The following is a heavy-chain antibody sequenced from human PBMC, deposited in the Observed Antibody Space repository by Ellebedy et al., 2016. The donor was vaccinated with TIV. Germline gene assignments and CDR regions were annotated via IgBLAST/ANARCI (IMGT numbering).Heavy chain of an antibody. CDR1: GISFSSFA. J-gene: IGHJ4*02. V-gene: IGHV3-23*01. CDR3: AKVDGYYGSGSHDN. Sequence: GGSLRLSCAASGISFSSFAMSWVRQAPGKGLEWVSTISGSGDMTYYADSVKGRITFSRDNSKSTLHLQMTSLRAEDTAIYYCAKVDGYYGSGSHDNWGQGTLVSVSS. CDR2: ISGSGDMT. D-gene: IGHD3-10*01.